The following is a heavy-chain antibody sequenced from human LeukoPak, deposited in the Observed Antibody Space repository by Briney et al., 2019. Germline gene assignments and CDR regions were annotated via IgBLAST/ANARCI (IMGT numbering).Heavy chain of an antibody. CDR3: ARDLSIYDYVWGSYNN. D-gene: IGHD3-16*01. CDR1: GFTFSSYW. V-gene: IGHV3-7*01. CDR2: IKQDGSEK. Sequence: GGSLRLSCAASGFTFSSYWMSWVRQAPGKGLEWVANIKQDGSEKYYVDSVKGRFTISRDNAKNSLYLQMKSLRAEDTAVYYCARDLSIYDYVWGSYNNWGQGTLVTVSS. J-gene: IGHJ4*02.